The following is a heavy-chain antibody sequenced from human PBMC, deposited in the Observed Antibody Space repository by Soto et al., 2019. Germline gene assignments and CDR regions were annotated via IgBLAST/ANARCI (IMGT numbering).Heavy chain of an antibody. D-gene: IGHD3-10*01. CDR2: IYYSGST. V-gene: IGHV4-59*01. CDR1: GGSISSYY. J-gene: IGHJ3*02. CDR3: ARETVSGAFDI. Sequence: SETLSLTCTVSGGSISSYYWSWIRQPPGKGLEWIGYIYYSGSTNYNPSLKSRVTISVDTSKNQFSLKLSSVTAAGTAVYYCARETVSGAFDIWGQGTMVTVSS.